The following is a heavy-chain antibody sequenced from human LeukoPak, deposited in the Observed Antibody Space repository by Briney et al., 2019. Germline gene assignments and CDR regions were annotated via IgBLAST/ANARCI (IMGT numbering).Heavy chain of an antibody. D-gene: IGHD6-6*01. J-gene: IGHJ4*02. CDR1: GGSISSSSFY. CDR3: ARREDYSSSPLDY. CDR2: IYYSGSS. V-gene: IGHV4-61*05. Sequence: PSETLSLTCTVSGGSISSSSFYWGWIRQPPGKGLEWIGYIYYSGSSHYNPSLKSRVTISVDTSKNQFSLKLSSVTAADTAVYYCARREDYSSSPLDYWGQGTLVTVSS.